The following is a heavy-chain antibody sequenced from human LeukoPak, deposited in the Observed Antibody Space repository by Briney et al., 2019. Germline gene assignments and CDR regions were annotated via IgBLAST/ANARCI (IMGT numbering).Heavy chain of an antibody. CDR2: ISAYNGNT. CDR1: GYTFTSYG. Sequence: ASVKVSCKASGYTFTSYGISWVRQAPGQGLEWMGWISAYNGNTNYAQKLQGRVTMTTDTSTSTANMELRSLRSDDTAVYYCARVHIVVVPAAIGDYYYYMDVWGKGTTVTVSS. J-gene: IGHJ6*03. D-gene: IGHD2-2*02. V-gene: IGHV1-18*01. CDR3: ARVHIVVVPAAIGDYYYYMDV.